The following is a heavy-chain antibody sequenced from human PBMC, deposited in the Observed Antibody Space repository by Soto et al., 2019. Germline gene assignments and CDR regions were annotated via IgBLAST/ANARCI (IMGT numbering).Heavy chain of an antibody. Sequence: QITLKESGPTLVKPTQTLTLTCTFPGFSFSSIGEGVGWIRQPPGKALEWLALIYWDDDKRYSPSLKSRLTITKVTSKTQVVLTMTNMDPVDTATYYCVQSRCGGDCLQSYSSHSYYGLDVWGQGTTVTVSS. V-gene: IGHV2-5*02. J-gene: IGHJ6*02. CDR2: IYWDDDK. D-gene: IGHD2-21*02. CDR1: GFSFSSIGEG. CDR3: VQSRCGGDCLQSYSSHSYYGLDV.